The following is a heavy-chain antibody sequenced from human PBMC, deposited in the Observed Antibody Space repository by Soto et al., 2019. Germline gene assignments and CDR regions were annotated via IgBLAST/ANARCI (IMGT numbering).Heavy chain of an antibody. Sequence: GGSLRLSCAASGFTFSDYAMSWVRQAPGKGLQWVSGISSNGVSTYYADSVKGRFTISRDNSKNTLFLQMNSLRAEDTAVYYCAKITVHQWLLSRYFDYWGQGSPVTVSS. J-gene: IGHJ4*02. V-gene: IGHV3-23*01. CDR1: GFTFSDYA. CDR3: AKITVHQWLLSRYFDY. D-gene: IGHD3-3*01. CDR2: ISSNGVST.